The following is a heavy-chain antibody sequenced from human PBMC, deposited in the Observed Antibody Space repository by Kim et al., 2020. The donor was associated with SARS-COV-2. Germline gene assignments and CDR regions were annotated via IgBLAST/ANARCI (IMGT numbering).Heavy chain of an antibody. D-gene: IGHD6-19*01. Sequence: GGSLRLSCAASGFTFDDYAMHWVRQAPGKGLEWVSGISWNSGSIAYADSVKGRLTISRDNAKNSLYLQMSSLITDDTALYYCAKVSLWKGSGWY. J-gene: IGHJ2*01. CDR2: ISWNSGSI. V-gene: IGHV3-9*01. CDR1: GFTFDDYA. CDR3: AKVSLWKGSGWY.